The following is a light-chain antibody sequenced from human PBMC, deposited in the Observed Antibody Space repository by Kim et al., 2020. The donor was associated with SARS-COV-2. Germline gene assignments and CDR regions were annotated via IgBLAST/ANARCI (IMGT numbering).Light chain of an antibody. CDR1: KNIHIW. Sequence: ASVGDRVTISCRASKNIHIWLAWFQQKPGKAPRDLMYKASTLESGVPSRFSGSGSGTEFTLTINSLQPDDSATYYCQQYDVHPETFGQRTKVDIK. CDR3: QQYDVHPET. V-gene: IGKV1-5*03. J-gene: IGKJ1*01. CDR2: KAS.